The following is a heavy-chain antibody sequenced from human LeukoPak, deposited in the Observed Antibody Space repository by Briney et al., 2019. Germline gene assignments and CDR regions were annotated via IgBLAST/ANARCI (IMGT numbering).Heavy chain of an antibody. CDR1: GGSISSSTYY. D-gene: IGHD2-15*01. CDR2: IFYSGTT. CDR3: ARGGWNKFDY. J-gene: IGHJ4*02. V-gene: IGHV4-61*05. Sequence: SETLSLTCTVSGGSISSSTYYWGWIRQPPGKGLEWIGFIFYSGTTNYNPSLKSRVTISVDTSKNQFSLKLSSVTAADTAVYYCARGGWNKFDYWGQGTLVTVSS.